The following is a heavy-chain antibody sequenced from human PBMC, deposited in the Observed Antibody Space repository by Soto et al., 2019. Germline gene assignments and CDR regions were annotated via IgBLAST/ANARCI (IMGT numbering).Heavy chain of an antibody. D-gene: IGHD3-22*01. CDR1: GFSFRTYT. CDR2: IYGSGDGET. Sequence: PGGSLRLSCAASGFSFRTYTFSWVRQAPGKGLEWVSGIYGSGDGETFYADSVRGRFTISRDDSINTLYLQMNNLRADDTAMYYCAKDRHPDGSWIFDHCGQGTLVTVYS. CDR3: AKDRHPDGSWIFDH. V-gene: IGHV3-23*01. J-gene: IGHJ4*02.